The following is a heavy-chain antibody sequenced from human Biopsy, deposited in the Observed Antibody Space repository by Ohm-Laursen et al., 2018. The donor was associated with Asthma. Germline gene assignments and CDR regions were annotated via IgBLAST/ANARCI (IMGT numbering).Heavy chain of an antibody. D-gene: IGHD6-19*01. CDR2: VYWTGST. CDR3: VRAVRNEQWLAPFDY. Sequence: TLSLTCSVYGGSISSFYWSWIRQSPEKELEWMGYVYWTGSTNYNPSLKSRITMSVDTSKNRMFLELTSVTAADTAIYYCVRAVRNEQWLAPFDYWGQGKPVTVSS. V-gene: IGHV4-59*01. J-gene: IGHJ4*02. CDR1: GGSISSFY.